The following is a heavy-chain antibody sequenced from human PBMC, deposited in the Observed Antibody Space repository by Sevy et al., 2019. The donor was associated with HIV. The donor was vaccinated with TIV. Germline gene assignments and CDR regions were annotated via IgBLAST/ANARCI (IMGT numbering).Heavy chain of an antibody. Sequence: SETLSLTCTVSGGSISSYFWSWIRQPAGKGLEWIGRVSTSGSTNYNPSLKSRVTMSVDTSKNQFSLKLSSVTAADTAIYYCASEAVRGVPRDAAFDIWGQGTMVTVSS. CDR3: ASEAVRGVPRDAAFDI. V-gene: IGHV4-4*07. D-gene: IGHD3-10*01. CDR2: VSTSGST. J-gene: IGHJ3*02. CDR1: GGSISSYF.